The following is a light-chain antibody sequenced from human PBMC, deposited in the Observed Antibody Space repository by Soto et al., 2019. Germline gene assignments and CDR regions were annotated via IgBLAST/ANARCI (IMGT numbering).Light chain of an antibody. J-gene: IGLJ2*01. Sequence: QSALTQPPSASGSPGQSVTISCTGTSSDVGGYNSVSWYQHHPAKAPKLIIYDVSKRPSGVPDRFSGSKSGNTASLTVSGLQAEDEADYYCSSYAATNKVTFGGGTQLTV. CDR3: SSYAATNKVT. CDR2: DVS. V-gene: IGLV2-8*01. CDR1: SSDVGGYNS.